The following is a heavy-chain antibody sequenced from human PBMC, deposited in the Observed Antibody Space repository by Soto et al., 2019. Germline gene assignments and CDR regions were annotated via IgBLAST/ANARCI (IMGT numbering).Heavy chain of an antibody. CDR2: IIPIFGTA. Sequence: SVKVSCKASGGTFSSYAISWVRQAPGQGLEWMGGIIPIFGTANYAQKFQGRVTITADKSTSTAYMELSSLRSEDTAVYYCARGRITIFGVVTRYNWFDPWGQGTLVTVSS. CDR1: GGTFSSYA. J-gene: IGHJ5*02. CDR3: ARGRITIFGVVTRYNWFDP. V-gene: IGHV1-69*06. D-gene: IGHD3-3*01.